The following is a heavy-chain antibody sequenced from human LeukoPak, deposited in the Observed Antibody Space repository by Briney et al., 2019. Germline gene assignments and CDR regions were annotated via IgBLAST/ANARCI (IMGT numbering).Heavy chain of an antibody. D-gene: IGHD3-10*01. V-gene: IGHV1-18*01. CDR1: GYTFTSYG. Sequence: ASVKVSCKASGYTFTSYGISWVRQASGQGHEWMGRISAYNGNTNYAQKLQGRVTMSTDTSTSTAYMELRSLRSDDTAVYYCARVSLVISLFDYWGQGTLVTVSS. CDR2: ISAYNGNT. J-gene: IGHJ4*02. CDR3: ARVSLVISLFDY.